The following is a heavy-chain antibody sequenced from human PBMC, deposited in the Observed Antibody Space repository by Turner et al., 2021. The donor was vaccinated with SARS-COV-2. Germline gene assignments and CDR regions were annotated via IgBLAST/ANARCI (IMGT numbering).Heavy chain of an antibody. V-gene: IGHV3-33*01. CDR1: GITFSSYG. CDR2: IFYDVSNK. CDR3: ARDHYYDSSGYTLDAFDI. Sequence: QVQLVESGGGVVQPGRSLRLSCAASGITFSSYGMHWVRQAPGKGLEWVAVIFYDVSNKYYADSVKGRFTISRDNSKNTLYLQMNSLRAEDTAVYYCARDHYYDSSGYTLDAFDIWGQGTMVTISS. J-gene: IGHJ3*02. D-gene: IGHD3-22*01.